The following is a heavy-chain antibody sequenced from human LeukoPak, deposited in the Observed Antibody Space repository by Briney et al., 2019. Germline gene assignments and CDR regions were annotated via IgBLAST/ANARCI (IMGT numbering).Heavy chain of an antibody. D-gene: IGHD2-15*01. Sequence: PGGSLRLSCTASGFTFGDYAMSWVRQAPGKGLECVANIKQDGSEKYYVDSVKGRFTISRDNAKNSLYLQMNSLRPEDTAVYFCAGAGGGWYSDYWVQGTLVTVSS. V-gene: IGHV3-7*05. J-gene: IGHJ4*02. CDR2: IKQDGSEK. CDR1: GFTFGDYA. CDR3: AGAGGGWYSDY.